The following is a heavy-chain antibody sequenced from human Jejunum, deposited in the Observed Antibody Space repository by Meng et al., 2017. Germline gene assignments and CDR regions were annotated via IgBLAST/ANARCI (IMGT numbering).Heavy chain of an antibody. CDR2: INHDGTST. V-gene: IGHV3-74*01. CDR1: GFTFTSYW. CDR3: ARDAVGTFDF. D-gene: IGHD1-26*01. Sequence: EGQRGESGGGLVEAGGALRLSCAVSGFTFTSYWMHWVRQAPGKGLECISRINHDGTSTLYADSVKGRFTVSRDNAKNTLFLQMNSLRVEDTAVYYCARDAVGTFDFWGRGTLVTVSS. J-gene: IGHJ2*01.